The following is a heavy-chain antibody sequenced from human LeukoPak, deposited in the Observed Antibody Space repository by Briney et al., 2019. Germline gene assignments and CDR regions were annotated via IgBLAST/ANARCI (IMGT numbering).Heavy chain of an antibody. Sequence: PGGSLRLSCAASGFIFSNYWMHWVRQAPGKGLVWVSRIDSDGKIITYADSVKGRFTIPRDNAKNTLYLQMSSLRVDDTAVYYCVGGLGDYWGQGTLVTVSS. CDR3: VGGLGDY. J-gene: IGHJ4*02. V-gene: IGHV3-74*01. D-gene: IGHD1-26*01. CDR1: GFIFSNYW. CDR2: IDSDGKII.